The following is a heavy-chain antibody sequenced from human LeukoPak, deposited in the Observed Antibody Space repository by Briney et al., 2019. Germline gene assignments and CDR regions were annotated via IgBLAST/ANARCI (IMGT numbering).Heavy chain of an antibody. J-gene: IGHJ4*02. D-gene: IGHD2-2*01. Sequence: PSETLSLTCTVSGGSISSGDYYWSWIRQPPGKGLEWIGYIYYSGSTYYNPSLKSRVTISVDTSKNQFSLKLSSVTAADTAVYYCASVRSSTSFDDYADYWGQGTLVTVSS. CDR2: IYYSGST. CDR1: GGSISSGDYY. V-gene: IGHV4-30-4*08. CDR3: ASVRSSTSFDDYADY.